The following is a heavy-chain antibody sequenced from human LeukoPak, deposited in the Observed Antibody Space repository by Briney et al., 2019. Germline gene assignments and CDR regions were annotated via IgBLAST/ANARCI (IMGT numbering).Heavy chain of an antibody. CDR2: IWYDGSNQ. V-gene: IGHV3-33*01. D-gene: IGHD2-8*01. Sequence: GGSLRLSCAASGFTFSSSGMHWVRQAPGKGLEWVAVIWYDGSNQYYADSVKGRFTISRDNSKNTLYLQMNSLRAEDTAVYYCARDDLRRLGPPTLLMRFDYWGQGTLVTVSS. CDR3: ARDDLRRLGPPTLLMRFDY. CDR1: GFTFSSSG. J-gene: IGHJ4*02.